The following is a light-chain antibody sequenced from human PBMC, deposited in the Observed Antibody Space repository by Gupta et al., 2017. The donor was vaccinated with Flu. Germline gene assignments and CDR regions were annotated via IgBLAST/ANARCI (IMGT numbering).Light chain of an antibody. J-gene: IGKJ2*01. CDR3: QQYHNWPPYT. CDR2: DAS. CDR1: QSVSSN. Sequence: AALSVSPGERATLSCRASQSVSSNLAWYQQKPGQAPRLLIYDASTRDTSIPARFSGSGSGTEFTLTISSRQSEDFAVYYCQQYHNWPPYTFGQGTKLEIK. V-gene: IGKV3-15*01.